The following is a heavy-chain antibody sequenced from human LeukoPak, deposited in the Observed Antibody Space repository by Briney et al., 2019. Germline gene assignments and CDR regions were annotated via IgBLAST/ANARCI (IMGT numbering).Heavy chain of an antibody. CDR3: ASEYYYDSSGYYYVSSYFDY. J-gene: IGHJ4*02. Sequence: GGSLRLSCAASGFTFSSYSMNWVRQAPGKGLEWVSSIITSSSYIYYADSVKGRFTISRDNAKNSLYLQMSSLRAEDTAVYYCASEYYYDSSGYYYVSSYFDYWGQGTLVTVSS. CDR2: IITSSSYI. CDR1: GFTFSSYS. V-gene: IGHV3-21*01. D-gene: IGHD3-22*01.